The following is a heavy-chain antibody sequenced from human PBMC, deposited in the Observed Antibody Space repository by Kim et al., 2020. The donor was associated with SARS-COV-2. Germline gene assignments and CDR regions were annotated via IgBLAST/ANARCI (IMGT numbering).Heavy chain of an antibody. CDR1: GGTFSSYA. D-gene: IGHD3-3*01. Sequence: SVKVSCKASGGTFSSYAISWVRQAPGQGLEWMGGIIPIFGTANYAQKFQGRVTITADESTSTAYMELSSLRSEDTAVYYCASSLSVVKDFWSGYPGREPYYYYYMDVWGKGTTVTVSS. CDR2: IIPIFGTA. J-gene: IGHJ6*03. CDR3: ASSLSVVKDFWSGYPGREPYYYYYMDV. V-gene: IGHV1-69*13.